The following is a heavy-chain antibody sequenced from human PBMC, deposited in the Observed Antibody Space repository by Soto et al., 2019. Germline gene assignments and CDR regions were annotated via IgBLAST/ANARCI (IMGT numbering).Heavy chain of an antibody. CDR3: DRLDEVLRFLVDT. V-gene: IGHV4-30-2*01. CDR2: SYHTGTT. D-gene: IGHD3-3*01. CDR1: GDSVSTNRYS. J-gene: IGHJ5*02. Sequence: SETLSLTCGVSGDSVSTNRYSWGWIRQPPGKGLEWIGYSYHTGTTYYNPSLKTRVTIYVDRSKNNFSLNLTSVTAADTALYYCDRLDEVLRFLVDTWGQGTLVTVSS.